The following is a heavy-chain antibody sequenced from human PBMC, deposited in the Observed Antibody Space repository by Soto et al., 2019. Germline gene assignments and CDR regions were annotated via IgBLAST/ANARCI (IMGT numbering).Heavy chain of an antibody. CDR2: ITWDAGSA. CDR3: AKEKDRIFDY. Sequence: DVQLVVSGGLVVRPGGSLRLSYAGSGFTFDDHTMHWVRQAPGKGLEGVSLITWDAGSAFYADSVRGRFTISRDNSKNSLYLQMNSLMTEDSALYYCAKEKDRIFDYWGRGTPVTVCS. CDR1: GFTFDDHT. J-gene: IGHJ4*02. V-gene: IGHV3-43*01.